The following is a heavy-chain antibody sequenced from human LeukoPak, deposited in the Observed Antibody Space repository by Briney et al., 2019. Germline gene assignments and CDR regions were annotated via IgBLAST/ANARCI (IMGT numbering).Heavy chain of an antibody. J-gene: IGHJ4*02. D-gene: IGHD3-22*01. Sequence: SETLSLTCTVSGGSISSYYWSWIRQPPGKGLEWIGYIYYSGSTNYNPSLKSRVTISVDTSKNQFSLKLSSVTAADTAVYYCAYYDSSGFLDYWGQGTLVTVPS. CDR3: AYYDSSGFLDY. CDR1: GGSISSYY. V-gene: IGHV4-59*01. CDR2: IYYSGST.